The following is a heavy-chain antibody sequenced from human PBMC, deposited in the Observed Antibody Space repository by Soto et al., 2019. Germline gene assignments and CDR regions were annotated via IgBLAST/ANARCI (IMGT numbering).Heavy chain of an antibody. CDR1: GFTFSDYY. CDR2: ISSSSSYT. CDR3: ARAGPGLYYYNGMDV. Sequence: QVQLVESGGGLVKPGGSLRLSCAASGFTFSDYYMSWIRQAPGKGLEWVSYISSSSSYTNYADSVKGRFTISRDNAKNSLYLQMNSLRAEDSAVYYCARAGPGLYYYNGMDVWGQGTTVTVSS. V-gene: IGHV3-11*06. J-gene: IGHJ6*02.